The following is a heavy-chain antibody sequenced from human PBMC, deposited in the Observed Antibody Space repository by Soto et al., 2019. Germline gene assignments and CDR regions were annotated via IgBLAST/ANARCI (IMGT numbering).Heavy chain of an antibody. CDR1: GSTFRDYA. J-gene: IGHJ4*02. D-gene: IGHD2-2*01. CDR2: VSNSGSST. Sequence: PGGSLRLSCAASGSTFRDYAMSWVRQAPGRGLEWVSGVSNSGSSTYYADSVKGRFTISRDNSKNTLYLQMNSLRAEDTAVYYCAKHSRETTTCCGEDWGQGTRVTVSS. V-gene: IGHV3-23*01. CDR3: AKHSRETTTCCGED.